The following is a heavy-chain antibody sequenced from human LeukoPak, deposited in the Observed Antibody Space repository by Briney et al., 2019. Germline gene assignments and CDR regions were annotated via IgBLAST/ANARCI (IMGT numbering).Heavy chain of an antibody. CDR3: ARRSPLRYFDWRTDGGWFDP. J-gene: IGHJ5*02. D-gene: IGHD3-9*01. V-gene: IGHV3-30*03. CDR1: GFTFSSYG. CDR2: ISYDGSNK. Sequence: GGSLRLSCAASGFTFSSYGMHWVRQAPGKGLEWVAVISYDGSNKYYADSVKGRFTISRDNAKNSLYLQMNSLRAEDTAVYYCARRSPLRYFDWRTDGGWFDPWGQGTLVTVSS.